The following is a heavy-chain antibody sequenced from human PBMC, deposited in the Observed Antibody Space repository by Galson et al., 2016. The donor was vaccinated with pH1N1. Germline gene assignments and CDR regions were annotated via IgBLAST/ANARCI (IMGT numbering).Heavy chain of an antibody. CDR1: GYTFTDHY. Sequence: SVKVSCKASGYTFTDHYIHWVRQAPGQGLEWMGRISPDSGGKNYAQKFRGRVTMTGDTSINTAYMELSRLRSDGTAVYYCARHDYGGCFDPWGQGTLVTVSS. CDR3: ARHDYGGCFDP. J-gene: IGHJ5*02. CDR2: ISPDSGGK. D-gene: IGHD4-23*01. V-gene: IGHV1-2*06.